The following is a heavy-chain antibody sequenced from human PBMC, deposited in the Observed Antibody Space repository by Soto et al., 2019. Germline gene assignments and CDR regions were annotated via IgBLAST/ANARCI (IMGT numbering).Heavy chain of an antibody. J-gene: IGHJ4*02. CDR1: GFTFSSYA. CDR2: FSGGRDTT. V-gene: IGHV3-23*01. Sequence: VHLLESGGGLVQPGGSLRLSCVASGFTFSSYAMSWVRQAPGQRLEWVATFSGGRDTTWHADSVKGRFTVSRDSSKNTLYLKMNSLRPEDTALYYCAKATSATGTGAICYSFDYWGQGTLVTVSS. D-gene: IGHD2-21*01. CDR3: AKATSATGTGAICYSFDY.